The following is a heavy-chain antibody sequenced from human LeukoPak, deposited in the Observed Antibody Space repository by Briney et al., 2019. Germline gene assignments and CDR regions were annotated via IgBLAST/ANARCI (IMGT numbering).Heavy chain of an antibody. Sequence: PSETLSLTCTVSGGSISSYYWSWIRQPAGKGLEWIGRIYTSGSTNYNPSLKSRVTMSVDTSKNQFSLKLSSVTAADTAVYYCAREETYSSSFYYYYYMDVWGKGTTVTVSS. J-gene: IGHJ6*03. CDR1: GGSISSYY. V-gene: IGHV4-4*07. D-gene: IGHD6-6*01. CDR2: IYTSGST. CDR3: AREETYSSSFYYYYYMDV.